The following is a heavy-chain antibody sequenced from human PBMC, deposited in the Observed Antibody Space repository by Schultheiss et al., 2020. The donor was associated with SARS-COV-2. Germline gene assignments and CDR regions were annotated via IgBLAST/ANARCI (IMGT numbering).Heavy chain of an antibody. J-gene: IGHJ3*02. CDR3: ASVPYSSGWYRRGDASDI. CDR1: GFTFSSYE. V-gene: IGHV3-48*03. Sequence: GGSLRLSCAASGFTFSSYEMNWVRQATGKGLEWVSAISGSGGSTYYADAVKGRFTISRDNAKNSLYLQMNSLRAEDTAVYYCASVPYSSGWYRRGDASDIWGRGTMVTVSS. D-gene: IGHD6-19*01. CDR2: ISGSGGST.